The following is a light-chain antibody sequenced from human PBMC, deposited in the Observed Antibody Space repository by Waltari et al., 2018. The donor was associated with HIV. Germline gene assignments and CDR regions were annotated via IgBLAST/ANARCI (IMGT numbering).Light chain of an antibody. CDR3: QQYGSAPRWT. J-gene: IGKJ1*01. Sequence: IALTQSPGPMSLSPGESGTLSCKTSQSVSSSFLAWYQQKFGHSPRLLIDGTSRRAIGISDRFNASGSGTDFTLSISRVEPEDSALYYCQQYGSAPRWTFGQGTKVEI. V-gene: IGKV3-20*01. CDR1: QSVSSSF. CDR2: GTS.